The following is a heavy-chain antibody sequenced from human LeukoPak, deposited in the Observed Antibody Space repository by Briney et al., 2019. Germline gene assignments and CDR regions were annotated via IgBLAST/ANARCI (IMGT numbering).Heavy chain of an antibody. CDR2: ISHSGDT. J-gene: IGHJ4*02. CDR3: ARGFSH. V-gene: IGHV4-34*01. Sequence: SGTLSLTCAVFGGSFNNYYWSWLRQPPGKGLEWIGEISHSGDTNYNPSLKSRVTMSLDTSKNQFFLKLNSVTAADTAVYYCARGFSHWGQGTLVTVSS. CDR1: GGSFNNYY.